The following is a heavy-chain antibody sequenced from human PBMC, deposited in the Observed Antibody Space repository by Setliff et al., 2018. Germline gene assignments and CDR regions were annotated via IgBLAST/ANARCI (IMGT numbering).Heavy chain of an antibody. CDR1: GFTFSTYR. Sequence: GESLKISCAASGFTFSTYRMHWVRQAPGKGLEWVAVIWGDGGTKYHADSVKGRFTISRDNSKNTLYLQMDSLRADDTAVYYCARWLRWSFDYWGQGTLVTVSS. J-gene: IGHJ4*02. V-gene: IGHV3-33*08. CDR3: ARWLRWSFDY. CDR2: IWGDGGTK. D-gene: IGHD4-17*01.